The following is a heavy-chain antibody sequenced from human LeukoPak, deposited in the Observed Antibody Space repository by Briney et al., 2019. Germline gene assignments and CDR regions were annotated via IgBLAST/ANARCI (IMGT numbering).Heavy chain of an antibody. CDR2: ISYDGSKK. V-gene: IGHV3-30*18. CDR1: GFRFSNYG. J-gene: IGHJ6*02. Sequence: GGSLRLSCAASGFRFSNYGMYWVRQAPGKGLEWLALISYDGSKKYYADSVEGRLTTSRDNSKNTLFLQMSSLRPEDTALYYCAKEWLWEGFYYGPNVWGQGTTVTVSS. D-gene: IGHD1-26*01. CDR3: AKEWLWEGFYYGPNV.